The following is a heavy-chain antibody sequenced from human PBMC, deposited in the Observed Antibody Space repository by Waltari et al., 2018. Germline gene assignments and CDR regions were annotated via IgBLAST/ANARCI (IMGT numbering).Heavy chain of an antibody. CDR3: AIELRDVDTAMVLDY. Sequence: QVQLVQSGAEVKKPGASVKVSCKASGYTFTGYYMHWVRQATGQGLEWMGWINPNSGGTNYAQKFQGRVTMTRDTSISTAYMELSRLRSDDTAVYYCAIELRDVDTAMVLDYWGQGTLVTVSS. CDR1: GYTFTGYY. CDR2: INPNSGGT. V-gene: IGHV1-2*02. D-gene: IGHD5-18*01. J-gene: IGHJ4*02.